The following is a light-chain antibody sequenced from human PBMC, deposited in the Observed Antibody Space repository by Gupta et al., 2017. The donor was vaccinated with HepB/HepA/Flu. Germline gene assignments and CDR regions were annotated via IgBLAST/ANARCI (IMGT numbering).Light chain of an antibody. CDR2: SNN. Sequence: QSVLPPPPSASRTPGQRVTISCSASSSNIGSNTVNWYQQLPGTPPKLLIYSNNQRPSGVPDRFSGSKSGTSASLAISGLQSEDEADYYCAAWDDSLNGVVFGGGTKLTVL. CDR3: AAWDDSLNGVV. J-gene: IGLJ3*02. V-gene: IGLV1-44*01. CDR1: SSNIGSNT.